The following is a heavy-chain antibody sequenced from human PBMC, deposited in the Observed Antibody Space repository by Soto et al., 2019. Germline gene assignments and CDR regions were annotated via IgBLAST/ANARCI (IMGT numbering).Heavy chain of an antibody. V-gene: IGHV1-46*01. J-gene: IGHJ4*02. CDR2: INPSGGST. CDR1: GYTFTSYY. Sequence: GASVKVSCKASGYTFTSYYMHWVRQAPGQGLEWMGIINPSGGSTSYAQKFQGRVTMTRDTSTSTVYMELSSLRSEDTAVYYCASFLNGPREEGDYFDYWGQGTLVTVSS. CDR3: ASFLNGPREEGDYFDY. D-gene: IGHD1-26*01.